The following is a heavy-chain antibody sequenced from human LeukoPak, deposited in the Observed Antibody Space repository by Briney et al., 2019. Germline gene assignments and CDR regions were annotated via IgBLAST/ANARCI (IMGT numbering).Heavy chain of an antibody. V-gene: IGHV3-23*01. Sequence: GGSLRLSCAASGFTFSSYAMSWVRQAPGKGLEWVSAISGSGGSTYYADSVKGRFTISRDNSKNTLYLQMNSLSAEDTAVYYCAKYRGDILTGYSHYYYYMDVWGKGTTVTVSS. CDR1: GFTFSSYA. D-gene: IGHD3-9*01. CDR3: AKYRGDILTGYSHYYYYMDV. J-gene: IGHJ6*03. CDR2: ISGSGGST.